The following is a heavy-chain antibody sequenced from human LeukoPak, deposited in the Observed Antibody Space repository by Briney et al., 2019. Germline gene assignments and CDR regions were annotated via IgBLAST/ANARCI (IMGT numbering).Heavy chain of an antibody. CDR3: AKQYNYYDSTDAFDI. CDR2: IYSGGNT. V-gene: IGHV3-66*04. J-gene: IGHJ3*02. Sequence: PGGSLRLSCAASGFTFSSYWMSWVRQAPGEGLEWVSFIYSGGNTHYSDSVKGRFTISRDNSKNTLYLQMNSLRADDTAVYYCAKQYNYYDSTDAFDIWGQGTMVTVSS. D-gene: IGHD3-22*01. CDR1: GFTFSSYW.